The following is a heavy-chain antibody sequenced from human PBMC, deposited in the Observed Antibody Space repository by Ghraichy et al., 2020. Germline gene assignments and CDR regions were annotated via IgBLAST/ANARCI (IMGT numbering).Heavy chain of an antibody. V-gene: IGHV3-74*01. Sequence: GESLNISCTVSGFTFSSYWMHWVRQAPGKGLVWVSRIDSNGGSTNYADSVKGRFTISRDNAKNTLYLQMNSLRADDTAVYYCALKSAPYYYGMDVWGQGTTVTVSS. J-gene: IGHJ6*02. CDR2: IDSNGGST. CDR3: ALKSAPYYYGMDV. CDR1: GFTFSSYW.